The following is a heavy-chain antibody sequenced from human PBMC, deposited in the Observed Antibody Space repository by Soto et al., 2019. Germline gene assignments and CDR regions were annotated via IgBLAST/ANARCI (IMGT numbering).Heavy chain of an antibody. CDR3: ARIKWGLNYYNGMDV. J-gene: IGHJ6*02. CDR2: INPKTAAT. Sequence: ASVKVSCKPSGYSFRDYFIQWVLQAPGQGLEWVAWINPKTAATNYAKKFQGRVSLTWDTSSTTAYMELTRLRPDDTAVYYCARIKWGLNYYNGMDVWGQGTTVTVSS. V-gene: IGHV1-2*02. CDR1: GYSFRDYF. D-gene: IGHD1-26*01.